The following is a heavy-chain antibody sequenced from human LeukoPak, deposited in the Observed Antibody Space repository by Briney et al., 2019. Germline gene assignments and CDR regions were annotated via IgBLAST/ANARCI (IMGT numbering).Heavy chain of an antibody. Sequence: PSETLSLTCTVSGGSISSYYWSWIRQPAGKGLEWIGRIYTSGSTNYNPSLKSRVTISVDTSKNQFSLKLSSVTAADTAVYYCARGTFNELLWFGEFRDAFDIWGQGTMVTVSS. CDR3: ARGTFNELLWFGEFRDAFDI. V-gene: IGHV4-4*07. CDR2: IYTSGST. CDR1: GGSISSYY. D-gene: IGHD3-10*01. J-gene: IGHJ3*02.